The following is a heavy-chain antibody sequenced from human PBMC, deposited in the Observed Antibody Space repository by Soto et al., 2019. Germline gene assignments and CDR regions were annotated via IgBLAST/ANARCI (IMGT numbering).Heavy chain of an antibody. CDR1: GGSFSTYC. CDR3: ARGGSNDWQVAFDI. CDR2: INHSGSN. V-gene: IGHV4-34*02. D-gene: IGHD3-9*01. Sequence: QLQQWGAGLLKPSETLSLTCVVSGGSFSTYCYNWIRQSPGKGLEWIGEINHSGSNNYSPSLKSRVTMSLDTSKNQFSLKLTSVTAADTAVYYCARGGSNDWQVAFDIWGQGTRVTVSS. J-gene: IGHJ3*02.